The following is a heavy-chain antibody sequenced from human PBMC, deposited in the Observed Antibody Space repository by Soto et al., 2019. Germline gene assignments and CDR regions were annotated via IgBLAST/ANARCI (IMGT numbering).Heavy chain of an antibody. V-gene: IGHV1-18*01. J-gene: IGHJ5*02. CDR2: ISAYNGNT. CDR3: ARVGSVWSGYKNWFDP. Sequence: GASLKVSCKASGYTFPSYGISWVRQAPGQGLEWMGWISAYNGNTNYAQKLQGRVTMTTDTSTSKAYMELRSLRSDDTAVYYCARVGSVWSGYKNWFDPWGQGTLVTVSS. D-gene: IGHD3-3*01. CDR1: GYTFPSYG.